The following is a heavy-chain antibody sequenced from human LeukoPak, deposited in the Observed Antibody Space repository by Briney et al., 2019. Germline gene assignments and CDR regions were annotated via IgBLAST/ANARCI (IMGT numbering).Heavy chain of an antibody. CDR1: GFTFSTYS. CDR3: ARGSPMLRGRPFDY. CDR2: IYSGGST. V-gene: IGHV3-53*01. Sequence: GGSLRLSCAASGFTFSTYSMSWVRQAPGKGLEWVSVIYSGGSTYYADSVKGRFTISRDNSKNTLYLQMNSLRAEDTAVYYCARGSPMLRGRPFDYWGQGTLVTVSS. J-gene: IGHJ4*02. D-gene: IGHD3-10*01.